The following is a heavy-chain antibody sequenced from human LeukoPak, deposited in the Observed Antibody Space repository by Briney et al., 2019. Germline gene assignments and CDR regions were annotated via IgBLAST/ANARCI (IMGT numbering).Heavy chain of an antibody. CDR2: IRYDGSNK. D-gene: IGHD4-17*01. Sequence: GGSLRLSCAASGFTFSSYGMHWVRQAPGKGLGWVAFIRYDGSNKYYADSVKGRFTISRDNSKNTLYLQMNSLRAEDTAVYYCATLVRTAYYYYMDVWGKGTTVTISS. J-gene: IGHJ6*03. V-gene: IGHV3-30*02. CDR3: ATLVRTAYYYYMDV. CDR1: GFTFSSYG.